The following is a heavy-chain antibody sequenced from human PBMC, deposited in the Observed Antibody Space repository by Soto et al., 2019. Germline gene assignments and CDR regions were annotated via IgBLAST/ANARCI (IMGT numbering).Heavy chain of an antibody. D-gene: IGHD6-19*01. V-gene: IGHV4-61*01. Sequence: SETLSLTCIVSGGSVSSGSLHWIWIRHPPGKGLQFIGSIFYNGTANYSPSLKNRVSISIDTSQSQFFLQLISVAAADTAVYYCARIGGWYDIDFWGQGSLVTVSS. CDR3: ARIGGWYDIDF. CDR2: IFYNGTA. CDR1: GGSVSSGSLH. J-gene: IGHJ4*02.